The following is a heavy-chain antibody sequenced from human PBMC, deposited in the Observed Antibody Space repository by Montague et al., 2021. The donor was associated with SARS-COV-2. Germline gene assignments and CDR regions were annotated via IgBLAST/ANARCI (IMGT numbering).Heavy chain of an antibody. CDR3: AKAALGSSSYFDY. Sequence: SLRLSCAASEFTFSSYAMSWVRQAPGKGLEWVSAISGSGGKTYYADSVKGRFTRSRDNSKNTLYLQMNSLRAEDTAVYYCAKAALGSSSYFDYWGQGTLVTVSS. D-gene: IGHD6-13*01. CDR1: EFTFSSYA. CDR2: ISGSGGKT. V-gene: IGHV3-23*01. J-gene: IGHJ4*02.